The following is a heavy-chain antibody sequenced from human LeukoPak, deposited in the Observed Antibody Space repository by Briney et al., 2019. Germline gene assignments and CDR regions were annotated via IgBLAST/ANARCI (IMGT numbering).Heavy chain of an antibody. J-gene: IGHJ4*02. CDR2: IYHSGST. CDR1: GDSISSNIYY. CDR3: TRPYYYDSSGSPDY. D-gene: IGHD3-22*01. Sequence: SETLSLTCTVSGDSISSNIYYWAWIRQPPGKGLEWIGNIYHSGSTYYNPSLKSRVTISVDTSKNQFSLKLSSVTATDTAVYYCTRPYYYDSSGSPDYWGQGTLVTVSS. V-gene: IGHV4-39*07.